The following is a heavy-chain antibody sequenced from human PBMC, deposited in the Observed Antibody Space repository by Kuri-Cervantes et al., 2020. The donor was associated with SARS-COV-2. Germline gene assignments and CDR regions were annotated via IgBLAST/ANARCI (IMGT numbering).Heavy chain of an antibody. CDR1: GYSISSGYY. CDR2: IKSKTDGGTT. D-gene: IGHD2-15*01. J-gene: IGHJ6*03. Sequence: ETLSLTCAVSGYSISSGYYWGWIRQPPGKGLEWVGRIKSKTDGGTTDYAAPVKGRFTISRDDSKNTLYLQMNSLRAEDTAVYYCARNIGSGKDIYYYYMDVWGKGTTVTVSS. V-gene: IGHV3-15*01. CDR3: ARNIGSGKDIYYYYMDV.